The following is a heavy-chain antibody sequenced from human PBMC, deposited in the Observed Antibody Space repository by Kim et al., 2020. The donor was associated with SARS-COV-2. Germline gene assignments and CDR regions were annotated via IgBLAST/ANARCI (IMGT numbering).Heavy chain of an antibody. V-gene: IGHV4-39*01. J-gene: IGHJ4*02. CDR3: ARSRYSYGYYQYYFDY. Sequence: LKSRVTISVDTSKNQFSLKLSSVTAADTAVYYCARSRYSYGYYQYYFDYWGQGTLVTVSS. D-gene: IGHD5-18*01.